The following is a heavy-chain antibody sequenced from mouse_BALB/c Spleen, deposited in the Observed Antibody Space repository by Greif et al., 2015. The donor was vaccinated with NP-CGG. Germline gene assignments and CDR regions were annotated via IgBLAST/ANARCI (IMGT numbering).Heavy chain of an antibody. V-gene: IGHV1-9*01. CDR1: GYTFSSYW. J-gene: IGHJ4*01. CDR2: ILPGSGST. CDR3: ARSPPGAMDY. Sequence: QVQLQQSGAELKKPGASVKISCKATGYTFSSYWIGWLKQRPGHGLEWIGEILPGSGSTNYNVKFKGKATFTADTSSNTADMQLSSLTSEDSAVYYCARSPPGAMDYWGQGTSVTVSS.